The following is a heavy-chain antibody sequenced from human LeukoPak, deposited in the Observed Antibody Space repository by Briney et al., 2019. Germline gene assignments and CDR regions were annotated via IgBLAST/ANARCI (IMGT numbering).Heavy chain of an antibody. CDR1: GGSISSGGYY. Sequence: SETLSLTCTVSGGSISSGGYYWSWIRQHPGKGLEWIGYIYYSGSTYYNPSLKSRVIISVDTSKNQFSLKLSSVTAADTAVYYCARSKYQLLSQYNWFDPWGQGTLVTVSS. CDR2: IYYSGST. CDR3: ARSKYQLLSQYNWFDP. V-gene: IGHV4-31*03. D-gene: IGHD2-2*01. J-gene: IGHJ5*02.